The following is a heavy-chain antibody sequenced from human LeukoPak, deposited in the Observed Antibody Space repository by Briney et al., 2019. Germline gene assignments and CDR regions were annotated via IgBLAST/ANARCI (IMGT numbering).Heavy chain of an antibody. Sequence: GGSLRLSCAASGFTFSNAWMSWVRQAPGKGLEWVGRIKSKTDGGTTDYAAPVKGRFTISRDDSKNTLYLQMNSLKTEDTAVYYCTTDVRTYYYGSGSSLDYWGQGTLVTVSS. CDR1: GFTFSNAW. D-gene: IGHD3-10*01. CDR3: TTDVRTYYYGSGSSLDY. CDR2: IKSKTDGGTT. J-gene: IGHJ4*02. V-gene: IGHV3-15*01.